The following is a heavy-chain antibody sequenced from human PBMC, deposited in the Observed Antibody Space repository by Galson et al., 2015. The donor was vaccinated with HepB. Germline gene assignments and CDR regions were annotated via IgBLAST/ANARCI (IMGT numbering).Heavy chain of an antibody. V-gene: IGHV2-5*02. J-gene: IGHJ4*02. D-gene: IGHD5-24*01. CDR2: IYWDDDK. CDR3: AHINEMATIVPFDY. CDR1: GFSLSTSGVG. Sequence: PALVKPTQTLTLTCTFSGFSLSTSGVGVGWIRQPPGKALEWLALIYWDDDKRYSPSLKSRLTITKDTSKNQVVLTMTNMDPVDTATYYCAHINEMATIVPFDYWGQGALVTVSS.